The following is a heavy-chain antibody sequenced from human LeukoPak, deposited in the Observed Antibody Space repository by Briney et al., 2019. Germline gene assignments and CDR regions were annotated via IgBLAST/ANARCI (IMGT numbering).Heavy chain of an antibody. D-gene: IGHD3-22*01. CDR3: ARGSLENYYDSSGYPSGYYMDV. Sequence: SQTLSLTCTVSGGSISSGSYYWSWIRQPAGKGLEWIGRIYTSGSTNCNPSLKSRVTISVDTSKNQFSLKLSSVTAADTAVYYCARGSLENYYDSSGYPSGYYMDVWGKGTTVTVSS. V-gene: IGHV4-61*02. CDR1: GGSISSGSYY. CDR2: IYTSGST. J-gene: IGHJ6*03.